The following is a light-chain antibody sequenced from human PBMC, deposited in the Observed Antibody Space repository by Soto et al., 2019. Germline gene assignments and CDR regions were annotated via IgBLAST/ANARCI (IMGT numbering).Light chain of an antibody. Sequence: EIVLTHSPGTLSLSPGERATLSCRASQSIDSGYLAWYQHKPRQAPRLLIYGPSSRATGIPGRFSGSGSGIDFALTISRREAEDFAVYYCQQYGSSTWTFGQGTKVEIK. CDR2: GPS. CDR1: QSIDSGY. CDR3: QQYGSSTWT. J-gene: IGKJ1*01. V-gene: IGKV3-20*01.